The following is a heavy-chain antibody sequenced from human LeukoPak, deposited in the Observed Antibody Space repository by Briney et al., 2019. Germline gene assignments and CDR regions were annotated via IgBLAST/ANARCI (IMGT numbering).Heavy chain of an antibody. CDR2: ISADAVDT. V-gene: IGHV3-23*01. J-gene: IGHJ5*02. D-gene: IGHD2-8*02. CDR3: AKDVWWSVS. Sequence: GGSLRLSCVASGFTFSNHAMTWVRQAPGKGLEWVSAISADAVDTFYAPSVKGRFTISRDNSKNTMYLQINSLRAEDTAIYYCAKDVWWSVSWGQGTLVTVSS. CDR1: GFTFSNHA.